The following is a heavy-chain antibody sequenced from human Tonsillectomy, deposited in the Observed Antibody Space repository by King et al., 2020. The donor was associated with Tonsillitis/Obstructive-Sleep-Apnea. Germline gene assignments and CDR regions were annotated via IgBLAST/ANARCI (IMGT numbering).Heavy chain of an antibody. CDR2: VYDSGRT. CDR1: GGSVRSVHYF. CDR3: ARARRRDGYNGIDF. D-gene: IGHD5-24*01. V-gene: IGHV4-61*03. Sequence: VQLQESGPGLVKPSETLSLTCSVSGGSVRSVHYFWTWIRLPPGKGLEWLGYVYDSGRTDYNPSLKSRVTLSMDMSKNLFSLKMTSMTAADTAIYYCARARRRDGYNGIDFWGQGTLVTVSS. J-gene: IGHJ4*02.